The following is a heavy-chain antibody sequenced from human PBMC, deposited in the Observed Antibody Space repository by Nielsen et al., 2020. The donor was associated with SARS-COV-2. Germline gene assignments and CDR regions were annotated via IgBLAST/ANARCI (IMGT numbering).Heavy chain of an antibody. J-gene: IGHJ6*02. CDR2: ISGSGSRT. CDR1: GFTFSSYA. CDR3: ARVLSYYYGMDV. Sequence: GESLKISCTASGFTFSSYAMSWVRQAPGKGLEWVSAISGSGSRTSYADSVKGRFTISRDKSKNTLYLQMNSLRAEDTAVYYCARVLSYYYGMDVWGQGTTVTVSS. V-gene: IGHV3-23*01.